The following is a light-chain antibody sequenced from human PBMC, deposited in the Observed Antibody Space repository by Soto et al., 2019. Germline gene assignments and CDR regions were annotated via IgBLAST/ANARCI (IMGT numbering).Light chain of an antibody. CDR2: DAS. J-gene: IGKJ4*01. V-gene: IGKV3-11*01. Sequence: ETVLTQSPATLSLSPGERATLSCRASQSISSFLAWFQQKPGQAPRLLIYDASNRATGIPARFSGSGSGADFTLTISSLEPEDFAVYYCQQRRNWPLTFGGGTRVEIE. CDR1: QSISSF. CDR3: QQRRNWPLT.